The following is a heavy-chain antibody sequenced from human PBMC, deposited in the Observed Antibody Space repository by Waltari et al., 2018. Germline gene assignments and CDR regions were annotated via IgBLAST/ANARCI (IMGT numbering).Heavy chain of an antibody. V-gene: IGHV1-24*01. Sequence: QVKLVQSGAEVKKPGASVTASCKVSGYTPTASSMPWVRRAPGTGLEWMGGFDPEDGETIYAQKFQGRVTMTEDTSTDTAYMELSSLRSEDTAVYYCATALPYGSGYYFDYWGQGTLVTVSS. CDR3: ATALPYGSGYYFDY. CDR2: FDPEDGET. CDR1: GYTPTASS. J-gene: IGHJ4*02. D-gene: IGHD3-10*01.